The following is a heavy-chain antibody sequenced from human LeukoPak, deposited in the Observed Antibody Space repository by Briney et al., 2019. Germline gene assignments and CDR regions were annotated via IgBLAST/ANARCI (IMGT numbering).Heavy chain of an antibody. J-gene: IGHJ3*02. CDR3: AKDLRTDSSSWYPRDEIAFDI. D-gene: IGHD6-13*01. CDR1: GFTFSRYA. Sequence: PGGSLRLSCAASGFTFSRYAMSWVRQAPGKGLEWVSAISGSGGSTYYADSVKGRFTISRDNSKNTLYLQMNSLRAEDTAVYYCAKDLRTDSSSWYPRDEIAFDIWGQGTMVTVSS. V-gene: IGHV3-23*01. CDR2: ISGSGGST.